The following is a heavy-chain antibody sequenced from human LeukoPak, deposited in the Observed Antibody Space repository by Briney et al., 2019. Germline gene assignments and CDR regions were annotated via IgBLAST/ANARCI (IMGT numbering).Heavy chain of an antibody. CDR3: ARDHYYDSSGYIDY. CDR2: IYSGGST. J-gene: IGHJ4*02. D-gene: IGHD3-22*01. V-gene: IGHV3-53*01. Sequence: GGSLRLPCAASGFTFNDHYMSWVRQAPGKGLEWVSVIYSGGSTYYADSVKGRFTISRDNSKNTLYLQMNSLRAEDTAVYYCARDHYYDSSGYIDYWGQGTLVTVSS. CDR1: GFTFNDHY.